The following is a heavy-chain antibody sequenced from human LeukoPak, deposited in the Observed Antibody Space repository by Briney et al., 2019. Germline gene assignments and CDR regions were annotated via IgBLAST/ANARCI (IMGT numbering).Heavy chain of an antibody. V-gene: IGHV3-15*01. D-gene: IGHD3-10*01. CDR3: TTDLGLTMIRGVIVY. CDR2: IKSKGDGETT. J-gene: IGHJ4*02. Sequence: PGGSLRLSCAASGFTFTNAWMAWVRQAPGKGLEWVGRIKSKGDGETTDYAAPVKGRFSMSRDDSKATMYLQMYSLEAEDTAVYYCTTDLGLTMIRGVIVYWGQGALVTVSS. CDR1: GFTFTNAW.